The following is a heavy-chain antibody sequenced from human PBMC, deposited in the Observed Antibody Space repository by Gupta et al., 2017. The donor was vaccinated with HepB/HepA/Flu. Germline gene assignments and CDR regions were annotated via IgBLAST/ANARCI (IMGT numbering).Heavy chain of an antibody. V-gene: IGHV4-39*01. Sequence: LRLQESGPGQVTPSEALSLTCTVSGGSIAASDYSWGWIRQPPGKGLEWIGTTYYVANTYYNPSLRGRVTISVDRSKNRFSLWLSAVTAADTGVYDCARQRRLDSGWYEAYYYYIRDVWGQGTTVTDSS. D-gene: IGHD6-13*01. J-gene: IGHJ6*02. CDR1: GGSIAASDYS. CDR2: TYYVANT. CDR3: ARQRRLDSGWYEAYYYYIRDV.